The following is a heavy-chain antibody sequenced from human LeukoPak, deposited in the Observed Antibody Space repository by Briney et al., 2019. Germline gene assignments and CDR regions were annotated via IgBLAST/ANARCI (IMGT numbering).Heavy chain of an antibody. D-gene: IGHD6-19*01. CDR2: IHDSGST. V-gene: IGHV4-59*01. CDR1: GGSISGNY. CDR3: ARDGGSGIDY. Sequence: SETLSLTCSLSGGSISGNYWSWIRQPPGKGLEWIGYIHDSGSTNYNPSLKSRVIISKDTSKNQLSLKLTSVTAADTAVYYCARDGGSGIDYWGQGNQVTVSS. J-gene: IGHJ4*02.